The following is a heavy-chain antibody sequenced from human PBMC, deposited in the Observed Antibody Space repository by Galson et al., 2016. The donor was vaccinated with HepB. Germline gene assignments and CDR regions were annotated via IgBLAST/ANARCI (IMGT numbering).Heavy chain of an antibody. V-gene: IGHV3-15*01. CDR3: TTEKLGFCSGGSCYLGY. CDR2: IRSKTDGGTT. CDR1: GFDFSTSW. J-gene: IGHJ4*02. Sequence: SLRLSCAASGFDFSTSWMHWVRQPPGKGLEWVGRIRSKTDGGTTEYAAPVTGRFTISRDDSENMLYLQMNSLKTEDTAVYYCTTEKLGFCSGGSCYLGYWGQGTLVTVSS. D-gene: IGHD2-15*01.